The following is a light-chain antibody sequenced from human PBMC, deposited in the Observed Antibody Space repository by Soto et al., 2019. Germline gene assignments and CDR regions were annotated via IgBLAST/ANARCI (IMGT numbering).Light chain of an antibody. J-gene: IGKJ1*01. CDR2: KAS. V-gene: IGKV1-5*03. CDR3: QHYNSYSEA. Sequence: IRMTQSPSSLSASTGDRVTITCRASQGISSWLAWYQHKPGKDPKLLIYKASTLKSGVPSRFSGSGSGTEFTLTISRLQPDDFATYYCQHYNSYSEAFGQGTKVDIK. CDR1: QGISSW.